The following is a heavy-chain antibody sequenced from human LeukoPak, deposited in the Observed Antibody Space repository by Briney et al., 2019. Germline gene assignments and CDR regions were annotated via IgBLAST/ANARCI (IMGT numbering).Heavy chain of an antibody. Sequence: GGSLRLSCAASGFTFSSYDMHWVRHATGKGLEWVSDIGTAGDTYYPGPVKGRFTISRENAKNALYLQMNSLRAGDTAVYYCARGGSSWYLGYWGQGTLVTVSS. CDR1: GFTFSSYD. V-gene: IGHV3-13*04. D-gene: IGHD6-13*01. CDR2: IGTAGDT. CDR3: ARGGSSWYLGY. J-gene: IGHJ4*02.